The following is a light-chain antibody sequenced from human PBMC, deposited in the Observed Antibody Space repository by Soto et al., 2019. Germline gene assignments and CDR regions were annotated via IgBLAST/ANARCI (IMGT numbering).Light chain of an antibody. CDR2: DAS. J-gene: IGKJ1*01. CDR1: QSISIW. V-gene: IGKV1-5*01. CDR3: QQYNDWPWT. Sequence: DIQMTQSPSTLSAFVGDRVTIACRASQSISIWLAWYQQKPGKAPKLLIYDASSLASGVPSRFSGSGSGTEFTLTISSLQPEDFAMYYCQQYNDWPWTFGQGTKVDIK.